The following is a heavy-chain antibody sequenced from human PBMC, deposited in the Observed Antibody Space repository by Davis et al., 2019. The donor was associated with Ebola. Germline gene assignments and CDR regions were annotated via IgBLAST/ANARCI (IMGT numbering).Heavy chain of an antibody. V-gene: IGHV2-70*12. CDR1: GFSLSTSGVG. D-gene: IGHD2/OR15-2a*01. CDR3: AHSLILNSYYYGMDV. CDR2: IDWEDDK. Sequence: SGPTLVKPTQTLTLTCTFSGFSLSTSGVGVGWIRQPPGKALEWLALIDWEDDKYYSTSLKTRLTISKDTSKNQVVLTMTNMDPVDTAAYYCAHSLILNSYYYGMDVWGQGTTVTVSS. J-gene: IGHJ6*02.